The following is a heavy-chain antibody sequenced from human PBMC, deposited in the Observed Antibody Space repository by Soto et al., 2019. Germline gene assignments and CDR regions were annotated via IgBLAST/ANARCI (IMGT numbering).Heavy chain of an antibody. V-gene: IGHV3-23*01. CDR2: ISGSGGST. J-gene: IGHJ6*02. Sequence: MSWVRQAPGKGLEWVSAISGSGGSTYYADSVKGRFTISRDNSKNTLYLQMNSLRAEDTAVYYCAKDQGAQDQLYDFWSGYQYYYYGMDVWGQGTTVTVSS. D-gene: IGHD3-3*01. CDR3: AKDQGAQDQLYDFWSGYQYYYYGMDV.